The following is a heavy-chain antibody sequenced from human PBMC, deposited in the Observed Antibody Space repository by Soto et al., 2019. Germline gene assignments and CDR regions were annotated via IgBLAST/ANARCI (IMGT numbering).Heavy chain of an antibody. CDR1: GFTFSSYG. V-gene: IGHV3-33*01. CDR2: IWYDGSKQ. Sequence: QVQLVESGGGVVQPGTSLRLSCAPSGFTFSSYGMHWVRQAPGKGLEWVAVIWYDGSKQYYADSMKGRFTISRDNSKNTLYLQMNSLRAEDTAVYYCARDPGVTNYYFDYWGQGTLVTVSS. D-gene: IGHD3-3*01. CDR3: ARDPGVTNYYFDY. J-gene: IGHJ4*02.